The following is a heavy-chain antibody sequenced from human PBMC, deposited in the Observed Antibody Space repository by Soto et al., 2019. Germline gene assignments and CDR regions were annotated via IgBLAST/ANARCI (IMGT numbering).Heavy chain of an antibody. D-gene: IGHD2-21*02. CDR3: AGAYCGGDCYTNWFDP. V-gene: IGHV1-18*04. CDR1: GYTFTSYG. CDR2: ISAYNGNT. J-gene: IGHJ5*02. Sequence: ASVKVSFKASGYTFTSYGISWLRQAPGQGLEWMGWISAYNGNTNYAQKLQGRVTMTTDTSTSTAYMELRSLRSDDTAVYYCAGAYCGGDCYTNWFDPWGQGTLVTVSS.